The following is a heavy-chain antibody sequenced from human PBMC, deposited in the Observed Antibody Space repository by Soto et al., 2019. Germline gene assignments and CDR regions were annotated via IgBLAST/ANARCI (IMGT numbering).Heavy chain of an antibody. D-gene: IGHD1-1*01. CDR3: ARGPYGNTYNWFDS. V-gene: IGHV3-48*03. J-gene: IGHJ5*02. CDR2: ISGSGLTI. Sequence: GGSLRLSCAASGFIFSDYEINWVRQAPGKGLEWVSYISGSGLTIYYADSVKGRFTISRDNAKNSLYLQMNSLGVEDTAVYYCARGPYGNTYNWFDSWGQGTLVTVSS. CDR1: GFIFSDYE.